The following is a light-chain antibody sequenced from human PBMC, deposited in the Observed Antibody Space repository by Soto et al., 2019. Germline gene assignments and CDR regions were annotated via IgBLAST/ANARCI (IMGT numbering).Light chain of an antibody. V-gene: IGKV3-20*01. Sequence: EIMMTQSPGAVSVFPGETVTLSCRASQSVSSNYLAWYQQKPGQAPRLLIYGASSRASGIPDRFSGSWSGTDFTLTISRLEPEDIAVYYCQQYGSSGTFGQGTKVDI. CDR1: QSVSSNY. J-gene: IGKJ1*01. CDR3: QQYGSSGT. CDR2: GAS.